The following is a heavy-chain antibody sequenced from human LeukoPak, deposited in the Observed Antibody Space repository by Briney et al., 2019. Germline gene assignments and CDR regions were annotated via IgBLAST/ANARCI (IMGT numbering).Heavy chain of an antibody. D-gene: IGHD6-19*01. J-gene: IGHJ4*02. Sequence: GGSLRLSCAASGFTLSSNYMSWVRQAPGKGLEWVSVIYSGGSTYYADSVKGRFTISRDNSKNTLYLQMNSLRAEDTAVYYCARGPPAVAGTFSDYWGQGTLVTVSS. CDR2: IYSGGST. CDR1: GFTLSSNY. V-gene: IGHV3-53*01. CDR3: ARGPPAVAGTFSDY.